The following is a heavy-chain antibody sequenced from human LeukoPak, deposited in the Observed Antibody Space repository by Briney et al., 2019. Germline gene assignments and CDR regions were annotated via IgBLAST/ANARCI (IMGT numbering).Heavy chain of an antibody. CDR1: GFSVSSNY. Sequence: GGSLRLSCAASGFSVSSNYVSWVRQAPGKGLEWVSVIYTGGTTHYAPSVMGRFTISRDDSQNTVHIHISGLRDEDTALYYCAREGRFQPFDYWGQGTLVAVSS. CDR3: AREGRFQPFDY. D-gene: IGHD2-2*01. V-gene: IGHV3-53*01. J-gene: IGHJ4*02. CDR2: IYTGGTT.